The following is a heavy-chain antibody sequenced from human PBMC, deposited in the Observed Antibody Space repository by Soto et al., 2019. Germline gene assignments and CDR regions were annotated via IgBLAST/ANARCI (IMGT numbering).Heavy chain of an antibody. V-gene: IGHV1-46*01. CDR1: GYTFTSYY. D-gene: IGHD3-22*01. CDR2: INPSGGST. CDR3: ARVRRSSGYYYGY. J-gene: IGHJ4*02. Sequence: ASVKVSCKASGYTFTSYYMHGVRQAPGQGLEGMGIINPSGGSTSYAQKFQGSVTMTSDTSTSTVYMELSSLRSEDTAVYYSARVRRSSGYYYGYWGQGTPVTVSS.